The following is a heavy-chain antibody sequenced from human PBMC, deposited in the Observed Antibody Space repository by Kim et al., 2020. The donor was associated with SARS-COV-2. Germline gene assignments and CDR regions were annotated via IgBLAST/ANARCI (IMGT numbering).Heavy chain of an antibody. CDR1: GFTFSTYT. CDR2: ISSNSNYI. CDR3: ARVRIGYLDY. J-gene: IGHJ4*02. D-gene: IGHD2-15*01. Sequence: GGSLRLSCAASGFTFSTYTMNWVRQAPGKGLEWVSPISSNSNYIYYADSMKGRFTISRDNAKNSLFLQMNSLRAEDTAVYYCARVRIGYLDYWGQGTLVTVSS. V-gene: IGHV3-21*01.